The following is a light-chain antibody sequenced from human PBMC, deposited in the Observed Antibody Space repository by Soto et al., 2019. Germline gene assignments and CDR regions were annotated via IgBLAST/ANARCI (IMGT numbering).Light chain of an antibody. V-gene: IGKV1-5*03. J-gene: IGKJ1*01. Sequence: DIQMTQSPSTLSASVGARVTITCRASQSISSWLAWYQQKPGKAPKLLIYKASSLESGAPSRFSGSGSGTEFTLTISSMQPDDFATYYCQQYNSYWTFGQGTKVEIK. CDR3: QQYNSYWT. CDR2: KAS. CDR1: QSISSW.